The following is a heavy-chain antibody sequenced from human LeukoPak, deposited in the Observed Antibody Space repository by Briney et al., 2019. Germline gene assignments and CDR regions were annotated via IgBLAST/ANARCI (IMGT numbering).Heavy chain of an antibody. J-gene: IGHJ4*02. Sequence: GGSLRLSCAASGFTFSSYEMNWVRQAPGKGLEWISYISASGTITHYADSVKGRFTISRDNAKNSLYLQMNSLRAEDTAVYYCARDQGGVGYWGQGTLVTVSS. CDR3: ARDQGGVGY. V-gene: IGHV3-48*03. D-gene: IGHD3-16*01. CDR1: GFTFSSYE. CDR2: ISASGTIT.